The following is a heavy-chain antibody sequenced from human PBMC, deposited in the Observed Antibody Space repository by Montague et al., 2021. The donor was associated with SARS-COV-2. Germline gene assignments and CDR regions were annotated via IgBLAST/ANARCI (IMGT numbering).Heavy chain of an antibody. D-gene: IGHD5-24*01. Sequence: SLRLSCAASGFTFSSYAMHWVRQAPGKGLEWVAVISYDRSNKSYADSVKGRFTISRDNSKNTLYLQMNSLRAEDTAVYYCAAEMATISAPLDYWGQGTLVTVSS. V-gene: IGHV3-30*04. CDR1: GFTFSSYA. J-gene: IGHJ4*02. CDR3: AAEMATISAPLDY. CDR2: ISYDRSNK.